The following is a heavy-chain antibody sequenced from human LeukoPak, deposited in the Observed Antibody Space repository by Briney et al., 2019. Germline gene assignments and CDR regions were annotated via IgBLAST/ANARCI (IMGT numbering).Heavy chain of an antibody. D-gene: IGHD3-10*01. Sequence: PGGSLRLSCAASGFTFSSHWMHWVRQAPGKGLVWVSRIDTDGTGTTYADSVKGRFTISRDNAKNTLYLQMNSLRAEDTAVYYCVFGYYYDSGSQYNWFDTWGQGTLVTVSS. CDR1: GFTFSSHW. V-gene: IGHV3-74*01. CDR2: IDTDGTGT. CDR3: VFGYYYDSGSQYNWFDT. J-gene: IGHJ5*02.